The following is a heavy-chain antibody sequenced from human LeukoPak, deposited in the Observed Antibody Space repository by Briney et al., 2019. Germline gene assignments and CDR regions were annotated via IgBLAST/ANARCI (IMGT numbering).Heavy chain of an antibody. Sequence: PGGSLRLSCAASGFSFSGYGMSWVRQAPGKGLEWVSAINAYSDNTYYADSVKGRFTVSRDNAKNTVYLQMNTLRAEDTAVYYCARGGLDHAFDIWGQGTMVTVSS. CDR2: INAYSDNT. V-gene: IGHV3-23*01. D-gene: IGHD3/OR15-3a*01. J-gene: IGHJ3*02. CDR1: GFSFSGYG. CDR3: ARGGLDHAFDI.